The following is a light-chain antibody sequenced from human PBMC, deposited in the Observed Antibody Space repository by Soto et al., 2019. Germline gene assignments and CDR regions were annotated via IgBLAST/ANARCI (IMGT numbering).Light chain of an antibody. J-gene: IGKJ1*01. Sequence: DIQMTQSPSTLSVSVGDRVTITCGASQTISSWLDWYQQKQGKAPKLLIYKASTLKSGVPSRLSGSGYGTELTITISSMQPDDFETYSCQQYDSYSWTFGQGTKVDIK. V-gene: IGKV1-5*03. CDR1: QTISSW. CDR3: QQYDSYSWT. CDR2: KAS.